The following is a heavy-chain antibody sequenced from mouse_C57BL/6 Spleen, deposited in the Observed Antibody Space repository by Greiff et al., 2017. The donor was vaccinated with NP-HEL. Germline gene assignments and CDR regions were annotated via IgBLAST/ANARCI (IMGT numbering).Heavy chain of an antibody. CDR3: ARWDFDY. Sequence: EVNVVEPGGGLVQPGASLSLSCAASGFTFTDYYMSWVRQPPGKALEWLGFIRNNANGYTTEYSASVKGRFTISRDNSQSILYLQMNALGAEDSATYYCARWDFDYWGQGTTLTVSS. V-gene: IGHV7-3*01. CDR2: IRNNANGYTT. CDR1: GFTFTDYY. J-gene: IGHJ2*01.